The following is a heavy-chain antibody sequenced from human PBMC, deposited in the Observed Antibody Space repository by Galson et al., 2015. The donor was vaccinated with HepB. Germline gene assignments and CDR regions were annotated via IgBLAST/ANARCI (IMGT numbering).Heavy chain of an antibody. CDR3: ACRITIFGVVMIKGLFDY. CDR2: ISGSGGST. J-gene: IGHJ4*02. V-gene: IGHV3-23*01. D-gene: IGHD3-3*01. Sequence: SLRLSCAVSGFTFSSYAMSWVRQAPGKGLEWVSTISGSGGSTYYADSVKGRFTISRDNSKNTLFLQMNSLRAEDTAVYYCACRITIFGVVMIKGLFDYWGQGTLVTVSS. CDR1: GFTFSSYA.